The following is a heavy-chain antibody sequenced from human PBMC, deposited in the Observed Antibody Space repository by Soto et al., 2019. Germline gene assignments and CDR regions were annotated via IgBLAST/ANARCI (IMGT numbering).Heavy chain of an antibody. D-gene: IGHD3-10*02. CDR2: ISYDGNNK. J-gene: IGHJ6*02. CDR3: XRDHGMFLSYYYYGMDV. Sequence: GESLRLSCAASGFTFSRFSMHWVRQAPGKGLAWVAVISYDGNNKRFAESVKGRFSISRDDSKNTVYLEMNNLRGDDSAVYYCXRDHGMFLSYYYYGMDVWGQGTTVTVSS. V-gene: IGHV3-30-3*01. CDR1: GFTFSRFS.